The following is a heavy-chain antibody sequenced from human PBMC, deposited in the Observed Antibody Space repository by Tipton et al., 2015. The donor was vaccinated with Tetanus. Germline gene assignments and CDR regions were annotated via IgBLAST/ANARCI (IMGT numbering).Heavy chain of an antibody. CDR2: IPHSGST. CDR3: APKVLAATGRKADY. Sequence: TLSLTCAVSGGSISSSNWWMWVRQPPGKGLEWIGEIPHSGSTNYNPSLKSRVLITEDRSKKQFSLKLNPVTAADTAVYYCAPKVLAATGRKADYWGQGTLVPLSS. D-gene: IGHD6-13*01. CDR1: GGSISSSNW. J-gene: IGHJ4*02. V-gene: IGHV4-4*02.